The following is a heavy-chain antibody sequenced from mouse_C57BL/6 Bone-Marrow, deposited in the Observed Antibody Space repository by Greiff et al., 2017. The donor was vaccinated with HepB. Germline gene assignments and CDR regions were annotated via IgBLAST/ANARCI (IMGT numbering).Heavy chain of an antibody. Sequence: QVQLQQPGAELVMPGASVKLSCKASGYTFTSYWMHWVKQRPGQGLEWIGEIDPSDSYTNYNQKFKGKSTLTVDKSSSTAYMQLSSLTSEDSAVYYCARGGLRGYFDYWGQGTTLPVSS. J-gene: IGHJ2*01. CDR1: GYTFTSYW. CDR2: IDPSDSYT. V-gene: IGHV1-69*01. D-gene: IGHD2-4*01. CDR3: ARGGLRGYFDY.